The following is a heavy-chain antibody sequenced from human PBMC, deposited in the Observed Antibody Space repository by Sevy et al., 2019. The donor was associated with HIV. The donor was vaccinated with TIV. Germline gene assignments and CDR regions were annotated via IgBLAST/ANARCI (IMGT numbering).Heavy chain of an antibody. CDR1: GFTFISYA. V-gene: IGHV3-23*01. Sequence: GGSLRLSCKPSGFTFISYAMSWVRQAPGKGLEWVSTIYGSSGGTYYADSVKGGFTISRDNSKNTLYLQMNSLRTEDTAVYYCAGGRYDSSGSFDAFDIWGQGTMVTVSS. D-gene: IGHD3-22*01. CDR2: IYGSSGGT. J-gene: IGHJ3*02. CDR3: AGGRYDSSGSFDAFDI.